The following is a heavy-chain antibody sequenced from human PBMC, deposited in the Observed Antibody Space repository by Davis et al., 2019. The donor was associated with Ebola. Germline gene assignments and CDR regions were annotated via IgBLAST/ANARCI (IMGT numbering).Heavy chain of an antibody. CDR3: ARDPPYDQGYDY. J-gene: IGHJ4*02. V-gene: IGHV6-1*01. Sequence: SQTLSLTCSISGDSLSSNSAAWNWIRQSPSRGLEWLGRTHYRSKWFVDYAVSVKSRITINPDTSKNQFSLQLTPVTPEDTAVYYCARDPPYDQGYDYWGQGTLVTVSS. D-gene: IGHD3-22*01. CDR2: THYRSKWFV. CDR1: GDSLSSNSAA.